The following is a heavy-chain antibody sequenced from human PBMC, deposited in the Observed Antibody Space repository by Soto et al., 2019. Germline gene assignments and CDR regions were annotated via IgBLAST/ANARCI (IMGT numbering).Heavy chain of an antibody. V-gene: IGHV4-34*01. CDR3: ARTYDGSGPNSGGYGFDI. Sequence: PSETLSLTCAVYGGSFSGYYRSWIRQPPGKGLEWIGEINHSGSTNYNPSLKSRVTISVDTSKNQFSLKLSSVTAADTAVYYCARTYDGSGPNSGGYGFDIWGQGTMVTVSS. J-gene: IGHJ3*02. D-gene: IGHD3-22*01. CDR1: GGSFSGYY. CDR2: INHSGST.